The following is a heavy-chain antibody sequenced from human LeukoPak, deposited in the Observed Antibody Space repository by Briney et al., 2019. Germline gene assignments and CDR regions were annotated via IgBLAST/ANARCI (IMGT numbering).Heavy chain of an antibody. CDR2: INHSGNT. CDR1: GGSFSGYY. V-gene: IGHV4-34*01. D-gene: IGHD2-15*01. Sequence: SETLSLTCAVYGGSFSGYYWSGIRQPPGKGLGWGGEINHSGNTKYNPSLQSRVTISVDTSKNQSSLKLSSVPAADTAVYYCARGAIVVVAATWGYWGQGSLVTVSS. J-gene: IGHJ4*02. CDR3: ARGAIVVVAATWGY.